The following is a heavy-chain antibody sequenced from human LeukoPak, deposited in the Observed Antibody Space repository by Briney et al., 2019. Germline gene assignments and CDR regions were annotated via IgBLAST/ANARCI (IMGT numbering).Heavy chain of an antibody. CDR2: IYHSGKS. CDR1: GYSISSGYY. J-gene: IGHJ4*02. Sequence: SETLSLTCIVSGYSISSGYYWDWIRQPPGQGLEWIASIYHSGKSYYNPSLKSRVTISIDTSKNQFSLELKSVTAADTAVYYCAREAPIFDSGSYYKSLGYWGQGTLVTVSS. CDR3: AREAPIFDSGSYYKSLGY. V-gene: IGHV4-38-2*02. D-gene: IGHD3-10*01.